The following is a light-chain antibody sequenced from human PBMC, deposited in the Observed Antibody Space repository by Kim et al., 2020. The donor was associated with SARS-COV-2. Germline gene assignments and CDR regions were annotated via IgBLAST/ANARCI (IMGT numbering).Light chain of an antibody. CDR2: GAS. Sequence: SASVGDRVTITCRASQDIRNDLGWYQQSPGRAPKRLIYGASSLQSGVPSRFSGSGSGTEFTLTISSLQHEDFATYFCLQHNSYPITFGQGTRLEIK. J-gene: IGKJ5*01. V-gene: IGKV1-17*01. CDR3: LQHNSYPIT. CDR1: QDIRND.